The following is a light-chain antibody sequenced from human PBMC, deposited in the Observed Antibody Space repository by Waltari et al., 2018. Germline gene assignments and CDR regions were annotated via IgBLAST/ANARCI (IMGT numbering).Light chain of an antibody. CDR2: DTS. CDR3: LLFYGGART. V-gene: IGLV7-46*01. CDR1: TGAVTTGPF. Sequence: QAVVTQEPSLTVSPGGTVTPTCDSSTGAVTTGPFPYWFQQKPGQAPRTLICDTSIKQSWTPARFSGSLLGGRAALTLSGAQPEDEAEYYCLLFYGGARTFGGGTKLTVL. J-gene: IGLJ2*01.